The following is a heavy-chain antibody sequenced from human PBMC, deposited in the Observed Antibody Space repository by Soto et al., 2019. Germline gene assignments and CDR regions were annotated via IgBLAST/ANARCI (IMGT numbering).Heavy chain of an antibody. V-gene: IGHV3-48*03. J-gene: IGHJ6*02. CDR2: ISASGDKV. D-gene: IGHD2-15*01. Sequence: GGSLRLSCVTSALPSTGFEMNWVRQAPGKGLEWVSSISASGDKVYYADSVKGRFTISRDNAKNTLYLEMNSLRAEDSAVYYCADLSATGGVDVWGQGTTVTVSS. CDR1: ALPSTGFE. CDR3: ADLSATGGVDV.